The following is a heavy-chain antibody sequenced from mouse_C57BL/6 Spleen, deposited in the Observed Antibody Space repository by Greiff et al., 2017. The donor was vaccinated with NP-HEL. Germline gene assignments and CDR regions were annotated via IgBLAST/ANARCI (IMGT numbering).Heavy chain of an antibody. J-gene: IGHJ2*01. CDR2: ISSGSSTI. CDR1: GFTFSDYG. D-gene: IGHD1-1*01. CDR3: ARPGSSYFDY. Sequence: EVMLVESGGGLVKPGGSLKLSCAASGFTFSDYGMHWVRQAPEKGLEWVAYISSGSSTIYSADTVKGRFTISRDNAKNTLFLQMTSLRSEDTAMYYCARPGSSYFDYWGQGTTLTVSS. V-gene: IGHV5-17*01.